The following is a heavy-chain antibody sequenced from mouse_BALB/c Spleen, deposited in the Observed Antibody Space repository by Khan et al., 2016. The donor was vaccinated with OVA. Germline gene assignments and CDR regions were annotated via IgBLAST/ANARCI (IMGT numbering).Heavy chain of an antibody. Sequence: QVQLKQSGPGLVAPSQSLSITCTISGFSLTNYGVHWVRQPPGQGLEWLVVIWSDGSTTYNSALKSRLTITKDNSKSQVFLKKNSLQTDDTAIYCCARQPYWHYSMIAYWGQGTSVTVSS. CDR1: GFSLTNYG. V-gene: IGHV2-6-1*01. J-gene: IGHJ4*01. CDR3: ARQPYWHYSMIAY. D-gene: IGHD2-10*02. CDR2: IWSDGST.